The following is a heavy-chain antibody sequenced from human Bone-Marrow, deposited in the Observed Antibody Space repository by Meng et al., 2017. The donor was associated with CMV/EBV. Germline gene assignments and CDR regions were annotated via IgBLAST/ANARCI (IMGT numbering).Heavy chain of an antibody. CDR2: IYYSGST. J-gene: IGHJ6*02. V-gene: IGHV4-61*05. Sequence: SETLSLTCTVSGGSISSNSYYWGWIRQPPGKGLEWIGYIYYSGSTNYNPSLKSRVTISVDTSKNQFSLKLSSVTAADTAVYYCARGGAPPSYYYYYYGMDVWGQGNTVTFYS. CDR1: GGSISSNSYY. CDR3: ARGGAPPSYYYYYYGMDV. D-gene: IGHD3-16*01.